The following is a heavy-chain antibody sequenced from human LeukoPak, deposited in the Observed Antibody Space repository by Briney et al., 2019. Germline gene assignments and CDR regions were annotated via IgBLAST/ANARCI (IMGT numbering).Heavy chain of an antibody. CDR3: AKYCGGGSCSSFNY. Sequence: PGGSLRLSCAASGFTFSSYAMHWVRQAPGKGLEWVAVISYDGSNKYYADSVKGRFTISRDNSKNTLYLQMNSLRAEDTAVYYCAKYCGGGSCSSFNYWGQGTRVTVPS. CDR1: GFTFSSYA. D-gene: IGHD2-15*01. J-gene: IGHJ4*02. V-gene: IGHV3-30-3*02. CDR2: ISYDGSNK.